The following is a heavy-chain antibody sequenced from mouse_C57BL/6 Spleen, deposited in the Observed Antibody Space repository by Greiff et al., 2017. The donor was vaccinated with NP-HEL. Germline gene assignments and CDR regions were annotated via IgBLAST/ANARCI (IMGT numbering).Heavy chain of an antibody. Sequence: VQLQQPGAELVMPGASVKLSCKASGHTFTSYWMHWVKQRPGQGLEWIGEIDPSDSYTNYNQKFKGKSTLTVDKSSSTAYMQLSSLTSEDSAVYYCARSGGTLDYWGQGTTLTVSS. V-gene: IGHV1-69*01. CDR2: IDPSDSYT. J-gene: IGHJ2*01. D-gene: IGHD4-1*01. CDR1: GHTFTSYW. CDR3: ARSGGTLDY.